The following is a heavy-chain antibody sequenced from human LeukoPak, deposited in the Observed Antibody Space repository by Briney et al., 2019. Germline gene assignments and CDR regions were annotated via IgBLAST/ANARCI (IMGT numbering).Heavy chain of an antibody. CDR1: GFTLSSFG. D-gene: IGHD3-9*01. V-gene: IGHV3-23*01. CDR2: ISGSSGRT. J-gene: IGHJ4*02. CDR3: AKDRFYDILTGYPDY. Sequence: GGSLRLSCAASGFTLSSFGMSWVRQAPGKGLEWVSAISGSSGRTYYAVAVKGRFTVSRDIPKNTVSLQMNRLRADDTAMYHCAKDRFYDILTGYPDYWGQGTLVTVSS.